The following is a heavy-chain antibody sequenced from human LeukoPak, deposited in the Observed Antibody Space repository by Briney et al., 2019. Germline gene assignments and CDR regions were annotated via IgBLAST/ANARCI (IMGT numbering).Heavy chain of an antibody. CDR3: ARVRVMITFGGVIGYFDY. CDR2: ISYSGST. CDR1: GGSISGSY. Sequence: SETLSLTCTVSGGSISGSYWSWIRQPPGKGLEWIGYISYSGSTNYSPSLKSRVTISVDTSKNQFSLKLSSVTAADTAVYYCARVRVMITFGGVIGYFDYWGQGTLVTVSS. V-gene: IGHV4-59*12. D-gene: IGHD3-16*02. J-gene: IGHJ4*02.